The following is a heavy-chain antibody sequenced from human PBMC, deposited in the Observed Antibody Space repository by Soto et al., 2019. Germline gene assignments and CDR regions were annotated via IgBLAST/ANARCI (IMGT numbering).Heavy chain of an antibody. CDR3: ARGVTMVRGVGLFYFDY. CDR1: GGSISSGGYY. V-gene: IGHV4-31*03. J-gene: IGHJ4*02. Sequence: QVQLQESDPGLVKPSQTLSLTFTVSGGSISSGGYYWSWIRQQPGKGLEWIGYMYYSGSTYYNPSLKSRITISVDTSKKKFSLKLSSVTAADTAVYYCARGVTMVRGVGLFYFDYWGQGTLVTVSS. D-gene: IGHD3-10*01. CDR2: MYYSGST.